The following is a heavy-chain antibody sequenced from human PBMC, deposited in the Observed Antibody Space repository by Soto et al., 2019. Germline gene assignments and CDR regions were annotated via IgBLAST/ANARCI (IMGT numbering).Heavy chain of an antibody. CDR3: ARALTTVVSAIPFYYYGMDV. Sequence: QVQLVQSGAEVKKPGSSVKVSCKASGGTFSSYAISWVRQAPGQGLVWMGGIIPIFGTANYAQKFQGRVTITADEATSTAYMELSSLRSEDTAVYYWARALTTVVSAIPFYYYGMDVWCQGTTVTVSS. CDR1: GGTFSSYA. V-gene: IGHV1-69*12. D-gene: IGHD4-17*01. CDR2: IIPIFGTA. J-gene: IGHJ6*02.